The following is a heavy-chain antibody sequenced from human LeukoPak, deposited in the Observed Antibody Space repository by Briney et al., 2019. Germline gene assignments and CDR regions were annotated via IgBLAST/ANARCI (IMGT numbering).Heavy chain of an antibody. Sequence: GGSLRLSCAASGFTFSSYAMSWVRQAPGKGLEWVSAISGSGGSTYYADSVKGRFTISRDNSKNTLYLHMNSLRAGDTAVYFCAKEVWRGYDLGCFDSWGQGTLVTVSS. D-gene: IGHD5-12*01. CDR2: ISGSGGST. V-gene: IGHV3-23*01. CDR3: AKEVWRGYDLGCFDS. CDR1: GFTFSSYA. J-gene: IGHJ4*02.